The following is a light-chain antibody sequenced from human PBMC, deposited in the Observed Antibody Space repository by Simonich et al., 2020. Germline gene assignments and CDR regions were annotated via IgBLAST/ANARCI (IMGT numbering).Light chain of an antibody. Sequence: AIQLTQSPSSLSASVGDRVTITCRASQGISIALAGYQQKPWKAPKLLIYDASSLESGVPSRCSGSGSGTDFTLTISSLQPEDFATYYCQQFNSYPRTFGPGTKVDIK. J-gene: IGKJ3*01. V-gene: IGKV1-13*02. CDR1: QGISIA. CDR3: QQFNSYPRT. CDR2: DAS.